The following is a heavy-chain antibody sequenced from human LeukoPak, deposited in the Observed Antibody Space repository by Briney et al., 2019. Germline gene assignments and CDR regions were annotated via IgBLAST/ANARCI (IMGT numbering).Heavy chain of an antibody. D-gene: IGHD1-26*01. CDR2: ISGSSDDI. CDR3: ARDSGRYGYYMDV. J-gene: IGHJ6*04. Sequence: GGSLRLSCAASGFTFSSHRMNWVRQAPGKGLEWVADISGSSDDIHYADSVTGRFTISSDNAKNSVYLQMNSLRAEDTAVYYCARDSGRYGYYMDVWGKGTTVTVSS. V-gene: IGHV3-48*01. CDR1: GFTFSSHR.